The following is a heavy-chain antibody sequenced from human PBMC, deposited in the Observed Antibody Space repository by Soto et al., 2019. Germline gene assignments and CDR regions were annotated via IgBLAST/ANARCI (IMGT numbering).Heavy chain of an antibody. Sequence: QVQLVQSGAEVKKPGASVKVSCKASGYTFTSYGISWVRQAPGQGLEWMGWISAYNGNTNYAQKLQGRVTMTTDTSTSTAYVELRSLGSDDTAVYYCARVTLLWFGELLSPQELEFDYWGQGTLVTVFS. V-gene: IGHV1-18*01. CDR3: ARVTLLWFGELLSPQELEFDY. CDR1: GYTFTSYG. CDR2: ISAYNGNT. D-gene: IGHD3-10*01. J-gene: IGHJ4*02.